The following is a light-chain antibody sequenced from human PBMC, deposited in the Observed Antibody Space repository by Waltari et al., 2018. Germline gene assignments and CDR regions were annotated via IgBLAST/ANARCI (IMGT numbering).Light chain of an antibody. V-gene: IGLV2-18*02. CDR3: ASYTPSSALV. J-gene: IGLJ2*01. Sequence: QSALTQPPSVSGSPGQSVTISCTGSNSDVGAYYRVSWYHQSPGTAPKVVIYEVSNRPSGVPDRFSGSKSGNTASLTISGLQAEDEADYYCASYTPSSALVFGGGTKVTVL. CDR2: EVS. CDR1: NSDVGAYYR.